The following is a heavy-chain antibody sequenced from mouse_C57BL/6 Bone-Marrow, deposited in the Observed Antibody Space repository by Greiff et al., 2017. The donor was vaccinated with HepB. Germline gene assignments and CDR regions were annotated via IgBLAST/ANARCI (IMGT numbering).Heavy chain of an antibody. Sequence: QVQLQQPGAELVRPGTSVKLSCKASGYTFTSYWMHWVKQRPGQGLEWIGVIDPSDSYTNYNQKFKGKATLTVDTSSSTAYMQLSSLTSEDSAVYYCARSLYYYGGYWGQGTTLTVSS. CDR2: IDPSDSYT. J-gene: IGHJ2*01. D-gene: IGHD1-1*01. CDR1: GYTFTSYW. V-gene: IGHV1-59*01. CDR3: ARSLYYYGGY.